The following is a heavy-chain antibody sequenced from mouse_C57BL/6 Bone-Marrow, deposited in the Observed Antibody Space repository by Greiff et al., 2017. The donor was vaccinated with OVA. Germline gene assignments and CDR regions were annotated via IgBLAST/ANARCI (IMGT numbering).Heavy chain of an antibody. J-gene: IGHJ3*01. D-gene: IGHD2-4*01. V-gene: IGHV1-81*01. CDR1: GYTFTSYG. CDR3: ARGIYCDPFAY. Sequence: VKLQESGAELARPGASVKLSCKASGYTFTSYGISWVKQRTGQGLEWIGEIYPRSGNTYYNEKFKGKATLTADKSSSTAYMELRSLTSEDSAVYFCARGIYCDPFAYWGQGTLVTVSA. CDR2: IYPRSGNT.